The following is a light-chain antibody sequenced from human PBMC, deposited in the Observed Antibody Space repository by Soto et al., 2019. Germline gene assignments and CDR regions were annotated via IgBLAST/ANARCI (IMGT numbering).Light chain of an antibody. CDR3: QQYNNWSFT. CDR2: GAS. Sequence: IVMAQSPATLSVSPGERATLSCRASQSVSSNVAWYQQKPGQAPRLLIYGASTRATGIPARFGGSGSGTEFTLTISSLQSEDFAVYYCQQYNNWSFTFGPGT. J-gene: IGKJ3*01. V-gene: IGKV3-15*01. CDR1: QSVSSN.